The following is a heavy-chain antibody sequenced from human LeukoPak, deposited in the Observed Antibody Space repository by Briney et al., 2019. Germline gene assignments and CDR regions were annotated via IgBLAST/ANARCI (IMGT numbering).Heavy chain of an antibody. Sequence: PSETLSLTCTVSGGSISSSSYYWGWIRQPPGKGLEWIGSIYYSGSTYYNPSLKSRVTISVDTSKNQFSLKLSSVTAADTAVYYRALVSSSYFDYWGQGTLVTVSS. CDR2: IYYSGST. J-gene: IGHJ4*02. CDR3: ALVSSSYFDY. D-gene: IGHD6-6*01. V-gene: IGHV4-39*01. CDR1: GGSISSSSYY.